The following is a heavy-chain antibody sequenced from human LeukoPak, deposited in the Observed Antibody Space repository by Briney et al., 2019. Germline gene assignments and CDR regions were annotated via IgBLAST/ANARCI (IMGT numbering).Heavy chain of an antibody. CDR1: GGSISSGSYY. Sequence: ASETLSLTCTVSGGSISSGSYYWSWIRQPAGKGLEWIGRTYTSGSTNYNPSLKSRVTISVDTSKNQFSLKLSSVTAADTAVYYCARAVGYYDSSGGSPPYYYYYMDVWGKGTTVTISS. V-gene: IGHV4-61*02. D-gene: IGHD3-22*01. J-gene: IGHJ6*03. CDR3: ARAVGYYDSSGGSPPYYYYYMDV. CDR2: TYTSGST.